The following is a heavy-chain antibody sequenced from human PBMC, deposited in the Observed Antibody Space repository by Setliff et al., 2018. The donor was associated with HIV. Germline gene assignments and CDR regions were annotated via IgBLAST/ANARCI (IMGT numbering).Heavy chain of an antibody. D-gene: IGHD3-16*01. V-gene: IGHV1-69*10. CDR1: VGTFSSYV. J-gene: IGHJ3*02. CDR3: ATVRDATFGGRKHYAFDI. CDR2: IIPMYGVA. Sequence: SVKVSCKASVGTFSSYVISWVRQSPGQGPEWMGGIIPMYGVADYAQKFQGRVTITTDTSTDTAYMEMSSLRCEHTAVYYCATVRDATFGGRKHYAFDIWGQGTMVTVSS.